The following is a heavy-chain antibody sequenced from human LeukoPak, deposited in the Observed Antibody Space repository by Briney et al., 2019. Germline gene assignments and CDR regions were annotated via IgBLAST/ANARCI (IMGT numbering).Heavy chain of an antibody. CDR2: ISAYNGNT. Sequence: ASVKVSCKASGYTFTSSGISWVRQAPGQGLEWMGWISAYNGNTNYAQKLQGRVTMTTDTSTSTAYMELRSLRSDDTAVYYCASRVSDYGSGSFESDAFDIWGQGTMVTVSS. CDR1: GYTFTSSG. J-gene: IGHJ3*02. D-gene: IGHD3-10*01. CDR3: ASRVSDYGSGSFESDAFDI. V-gene: IGHV1-18*01.